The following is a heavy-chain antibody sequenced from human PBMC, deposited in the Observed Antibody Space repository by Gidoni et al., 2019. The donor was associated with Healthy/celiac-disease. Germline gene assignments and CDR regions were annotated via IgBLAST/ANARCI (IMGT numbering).Heavy chain of an antibody. Sequence: QLQLQGSGPGLVKPSATLSLTCTVSGGPISSSSSYWGWIRQPPGKGLDWLGTIYYSGSTYYNPSLTSRVTISIDTSKNQFSLKLNSVTAADTAVYYCARHPITWGVPTPGFDPWGQGTLVTVSS. D-gene: IGHD5-12*01. CDR3: ARHPITWGVPTPGFDP. CDR1: GGPISSSSSY. V-gene: IGHV4-39*01. CDR2: IYYSGST. J-gene: IGHJ5*02.